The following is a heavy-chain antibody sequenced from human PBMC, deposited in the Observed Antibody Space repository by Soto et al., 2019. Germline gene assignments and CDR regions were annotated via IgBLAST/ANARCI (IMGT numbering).Heavy chain of an antibody. V-gene: IGHV4-30-2*01. J-gene: IGHJ4*02. CDR3: ARGSYYDSSVDY. Sequence: PSETLSLTCAVSGGSISSGGYSWSWIRQPPGKGLEWIGYIYHSGSTYYNPSLKSRVTISVDTSKNQISLRLSSLTAADTAVYFCARGSYYDSSVDYWGQGTLVTVSS. CDR1: GGSISSGGYS. D-gene: IGHD3-22*01. CDR2: IYHSGST.